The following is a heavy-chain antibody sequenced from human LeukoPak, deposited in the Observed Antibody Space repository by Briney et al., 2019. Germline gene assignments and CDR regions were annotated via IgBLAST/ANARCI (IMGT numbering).Heavy chain of an antibody. CDR1: GYTFTSYG. CDR3: ARGRVGATEAPYFDY. J-gene: IGHJ4*02. V-gene: IGHV1-18*01. Sequence: ASVKVSCKASGYTFTSYGISWVRQAPGQGLEWMGWISAYNGNTNYAQKLQGRVTMTTDTSTSTAYMELRSLRSDDTAVYYCARGRVGATEAPYFDYWGQGTLVTVSS. D-gene: IGHD1-26*01. CDR2: ISAYNGNT.